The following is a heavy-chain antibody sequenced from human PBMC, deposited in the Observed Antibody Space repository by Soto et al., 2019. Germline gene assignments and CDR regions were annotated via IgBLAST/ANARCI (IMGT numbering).Heavy chain of an antibody. D-gene: IGHD6-19*01. CDR3: ASPLGAVAGTFYYYGMDV. CDR1: GGTFSSYA. CDR2: IIPIFGTA. Sequence: QVQLVQSGAEVKKPGSSVKVSCKASGGTFSSYAISWVRQAPGQGLEWMGGIIPIFGTANYAQKFQGRVTITADESTSTAYMELSSLRSEDTAVYYCASPLGAVAGTFYYYGMDVWGQGTTVTVSS. V-gene: IGHV1-69*12. J-gene: IGHJ6*02.